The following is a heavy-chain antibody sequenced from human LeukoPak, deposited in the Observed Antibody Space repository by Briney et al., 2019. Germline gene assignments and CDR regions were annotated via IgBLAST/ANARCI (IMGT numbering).Heavy chain of an antibody. CDR2: INPSGGST. CDR3: ARGTPSIVGAIIGTDY. V-gene: IGHV1-46*01. Sequence: ASVTVSCKASGYTFTSYYMHWVRQAPGPGLEWMGIINPSGGSTSYAQKSQGRVTMTRDTSKSTVYMELSSLRSEDTAVYYCARGTPSIVGAIIGTDYWGQGTLVTVSS. J-gene: IGHJ4*02. CDR1: GYTFTSYY. D-gene: IGHD1-26*01.